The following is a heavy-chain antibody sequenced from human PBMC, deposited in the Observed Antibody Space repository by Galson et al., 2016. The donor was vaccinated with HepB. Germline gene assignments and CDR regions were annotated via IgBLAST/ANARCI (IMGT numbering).Heavy chain of an antibody. Sequence: SVKVSCKASGYTFTRYYIHWVRQAPGQGLEWMGMMYPNGGDTRYAQTLQGRVTLTSDTSTSTVYMELTSLRSEDTAVYYCAKVGACGGDCPWGNWFDSWGQGTLITVSS. CDR3: AKVGACGGDCPWGNWFDS. J-gene: IGHJ5*01. D-gene: IGHD2-21*02. CDR2: MYPNGGDT. V-gene: IGHV1-46*01. CDR1: GYTFTRYY.